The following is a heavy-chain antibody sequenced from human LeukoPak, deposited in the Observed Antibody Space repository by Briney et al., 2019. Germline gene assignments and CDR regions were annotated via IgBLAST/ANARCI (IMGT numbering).Heavy chain of an antibody. CDR2: INHSGST. D-gene: IGHD2-21*02. J-gene: IGHJ4*02. CDR3: ARHRAYCGGDCYRLFGY. Sequence: SETLSLTCAVYGGSFSGYYWSWIRQPPGKGLEWIGEINHSGSTNYNPSLKSRVTISVDTSKNQFSLKLSSVTAADTAVYYCARHRAYCGGDCYRLFGYWGQGTLVTVSS. CDR1: GGSFSGYY. V-gene: IGHV4-34*01.